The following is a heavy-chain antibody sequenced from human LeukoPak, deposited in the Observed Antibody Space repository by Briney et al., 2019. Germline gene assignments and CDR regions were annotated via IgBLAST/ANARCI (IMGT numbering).Heavy chain of an antibody. CDR2: IHPRSGDT. D-gene: IGHD3-3*02. CDR1: GYSFTAFY. Sequence: ASVKVSCKASGYSFTAFYIHWVRQAPGQGLEWMGWIHPRSGDTNYAYKFQGRVTMTRDTSISTAYMDLGSLGSDDTAVYYCARPFLDKWYFDLWGRGTLVTVSS. V-gene: IGHV1-2*02. CDR3: ARPFLDKWYFDL. J-gene: IGHJ2*01.